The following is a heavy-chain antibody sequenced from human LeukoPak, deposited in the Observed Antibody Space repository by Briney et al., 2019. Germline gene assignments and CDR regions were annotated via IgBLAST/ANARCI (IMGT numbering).Heavy chain of an antibody. CDR1: GFTFSNAW. CDR3: AKLEEDMITFGGAQRVYYFDY. D-gene: IGHD3-16*01. J-gene: IGHJ4*02. V-gene: IGHV3-15*01. CDR2: IKSKTDGGPT. Sequence: PGGSLRLSCAASGFTFSNAWMSWVRQAPGKGLEWVGRIKSKTDGGPTDYAAPVKGRFTISRDDSKNTLYLQMNSLKTEDTAVYYCAKLEEDMITFGGAQRVYYFDYWGQGTLVTVSS.